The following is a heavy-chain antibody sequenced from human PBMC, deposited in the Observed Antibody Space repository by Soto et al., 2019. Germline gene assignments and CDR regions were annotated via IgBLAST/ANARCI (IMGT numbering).Heavy chain of an antibody. V-gene: IGHV1-18*01. CDR3: ARSINSSSWYLPPALDP. CDR1: GYTFTSSA. Sequence: ASVKVSCKASGYTFTSSAISWVRQAPGQGLEWMGWISPYNGGTNYAQKFQGRVTMTRDTSTSTAYMELSRLRSDDTAVYYCARSINSSSWYLPPALDPWGQGTLVTVSS. D-gene: IGHD6-13*01. CDR2: ISPYNGGT. J-gene: IGHJ5*02.